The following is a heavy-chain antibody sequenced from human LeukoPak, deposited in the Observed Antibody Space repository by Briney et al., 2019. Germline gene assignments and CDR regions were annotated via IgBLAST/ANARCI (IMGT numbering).Heavy chain of an antibody. D-gene: IGHD3-22*01. CDR3: ARDFPDTAMASYYYDSSGPPAANDY. J-gene: IGHJ4*02. V-gene: IGHV3-21*01. CDR2: ISSSSSYI. CDR1: GFTLSSYN. Sequence: GGSLRLSCAASGFTLSSYNMNWVRQAPGKGLEWVSSISSSSSYIYYADSVKGRFTISRDNAKNSLYLQMNSLRAEDTAVYYCARDFPDTAMASYYYDSSGPPAANDYWGQGTLVTVSS.